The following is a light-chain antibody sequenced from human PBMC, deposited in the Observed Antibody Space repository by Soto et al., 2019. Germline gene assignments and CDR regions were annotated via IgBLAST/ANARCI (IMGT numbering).Light chain of an antibody. CDR1: QGISNY. Sequence: DIQMTQSPSSLSASVGDRVTITCRASQGISNYLAWYQQKPGKVPKLLIYAASTLQSGVPSRFIGSVSGTDFTLTISSLQPEDVATYYCQKYNSAPKTFGQGTNVEIK. CDR3: QKYNSAPKT. CDR2: AAS. J-gene: IGKJ1*01. V-gene: IGKV1-27*01.